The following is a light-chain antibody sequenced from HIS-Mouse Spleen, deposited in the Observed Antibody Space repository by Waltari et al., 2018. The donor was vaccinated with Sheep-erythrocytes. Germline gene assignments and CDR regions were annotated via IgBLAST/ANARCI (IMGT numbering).Light chain of an antibody. V-gene: IGLV2-11*01. CDR3: CSYAGSYNHV. CDR2: EVS. CDR1: SPDVGGYTY. J-gene: IGLJ1*01. Sequence: QSALTQPRSVSGSPGPSVTISCPGTSPDVGGYTYVPGYQQHPGKAPKLLIYEVSKRPSGVPDRFSGSKSGNTASLTISGLQAEDEADYYCCSYAGSYNHVFATGTKVTVL.